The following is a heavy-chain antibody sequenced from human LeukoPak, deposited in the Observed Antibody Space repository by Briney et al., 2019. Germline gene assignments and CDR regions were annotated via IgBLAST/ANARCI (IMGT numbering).Heavy chain of an antibody. D-gene: IGHD6-19*01. CDR1: GFTFSSYG. J-gene: IGHJ4*02. CDR3: ARLGSGWSFDY. V-gene: IGHV3-33*01. CDR2: IWYDGSEK. Sequence: GSLRLSCAASGFTFSSYGMHWVRQAPGKGLEWVAVIWYDGSEKYYADSVKGRFTISRDQSKNTAYLQMNSLRAEDTAVYYCARLGSGWSFDYWGQGALVTVSS.